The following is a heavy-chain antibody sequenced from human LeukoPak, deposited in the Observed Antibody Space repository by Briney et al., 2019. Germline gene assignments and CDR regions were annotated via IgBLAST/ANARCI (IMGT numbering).Heavy chain of an antibody. CDR2: IYYSGST. CDR3: ARHVDYSSGWYPDY. CDR1: GGSISSSSYY. Sequence: SETLSLTCTVSGGSISSSSYYWGWIRQPPGKGLEWIGSIYYSGSTYYNPSLKSRVTISVDTSKNQFSLKLSTVTAADTAVYYYARHVDYSSGWYPDYWGQGTLVTVSS. D-gene: IGHD6-19*01. V-gene: IGHV4-39*01. J-gene: IGHJ4*02.